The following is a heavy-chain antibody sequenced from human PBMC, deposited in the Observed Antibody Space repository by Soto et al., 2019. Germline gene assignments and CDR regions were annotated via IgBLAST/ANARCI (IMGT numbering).Heavy chain of an antibody. Sequence: PGGTLSLSCVASGFTITTYTMNWVRQAPGMGLEWVAYINGSGNYKYYPASVEGRFTISRATADNLLYMLMTVPGAEATAVYCGAREAGGVEATSAFDFWGQGTLVTVS. CDR1: GFTITTYT. J-gene: IGHJ4*02. D-gene: IGHD5-12*01. V-gene: IGHV3-21*01. CDR3: AREAGGVEATSAFDF. CDR2: INGSGNYK.